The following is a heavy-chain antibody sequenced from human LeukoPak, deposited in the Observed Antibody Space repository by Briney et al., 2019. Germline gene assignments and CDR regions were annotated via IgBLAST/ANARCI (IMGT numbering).Heavy chain of an antibody. CDR3: ASTERCSTTCPLDY. Sequence: SETLSLTCAVYGGSFRGYYWSWIRQPPGRGLEWIGEINHSGSTNYNPSLKSRVTISLDTSMKKFSLKLNSVTAADTAVYYCASTERCSTTCPLDYWGQGTLVTVSS. J-gene: IGHJ4*02. CDR1: GGSFRGYY. D-gene: IGHD2-2*01. V-gene: IGHV4-34*01. CDR2: INHSGST.